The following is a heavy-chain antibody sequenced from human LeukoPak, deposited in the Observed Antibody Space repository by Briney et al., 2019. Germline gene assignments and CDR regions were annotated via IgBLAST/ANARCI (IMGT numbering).Heavy chain of an antibody. J-gene: IGHJ4*02. D-gene: IGHD5-18*01. Sequence: PGGSLRLSCAASGFTVSSNYMSWVRQAPGKGLEWVSVIYSGGSTYYADSVKGRFTISRDNSKNTLYLQMNSLRAEDTAVYYCARGDTAIAFDYWGQGTLVTVSS. CDR1: GFTVSSNY. CDR2: IYSGGST. CDR3: ARGDTAIAFDY. V-gene: IGHV3-53*01.